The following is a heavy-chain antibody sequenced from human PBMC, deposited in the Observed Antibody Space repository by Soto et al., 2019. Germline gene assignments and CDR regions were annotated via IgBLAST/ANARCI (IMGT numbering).Heavy chain of an antibody. Sequence: QVQLVQSGAEVKKPGASVKVSCKASGYTFTSHGITWVRQAPGQGLEWMGWISAEYGNTNYAQNLQGRVTMTRDTSTNTAYMEMRSLRPDDTAVYYCAIGLLGGYDASLGYWGQGTLVTVSS. V-gene: IGHV1-18*01. J-gene: IGHJ4*02. CDR1: GYTFTSHG. CDR2: ISAEYGNT. D-gene: IGHD5-12*01. CDR3: AIGLLGGYDASLGY.